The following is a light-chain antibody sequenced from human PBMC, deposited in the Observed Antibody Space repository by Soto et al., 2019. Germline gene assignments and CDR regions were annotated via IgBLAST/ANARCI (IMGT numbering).Light chain of an antibody. CDR1: QSVDRY. CDR2: DTS. J-gene: IGKJ2*01. V-gene: IGKV3-11*01. Sequence: EIVLTQSPATLSLSPGDRATLSCRASQSVDRYLAWYQEKPGQAPRLLIYDTSARATGIPDRFSGSGSGTDFTLTISSLAPEDFAVYYCQQGSNWYTFGQGTKLEIK. CDR3: QQGSNWYT.